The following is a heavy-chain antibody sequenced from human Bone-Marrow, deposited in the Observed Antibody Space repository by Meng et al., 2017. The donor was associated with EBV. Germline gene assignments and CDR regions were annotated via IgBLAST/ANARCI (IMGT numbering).Heavy chain of an antibody. CDR1: GGSISRSNW. V-gene: IGHV4-4*02. CDR2: IYHRGST. Sequence: VELQEAGPGLRKPSGALCLTCAVSGGSISRSNWWHWVRQPPGKGLEWIGEIYHRGSTNYNPSLKSRVTISADKSKNQLSLKLSSVTAADTAVYYCLLQVQDDDYWGQGTLVTVSS. CDR3: LLQVQDDDY. J-gene: IGHJ4*02. D-gene: IGHD1-1*01.